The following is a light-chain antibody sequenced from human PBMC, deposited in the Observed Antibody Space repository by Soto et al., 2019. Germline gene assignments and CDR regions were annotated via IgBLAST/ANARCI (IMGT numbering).Light chain of an antibody. CDR2: ATS. V-gene: IGKV3-20*01. CDR3: QQYGSSPRT. CDR1: QSVSSSY. Sequence: ENVLTQSPGTLSLSPGERATLSCRARQSVSSSYFAWYQQKPGQAPRVLIYATSSRATGIPDRFSGSGSGTDFTLTISRLEPEDFAVYYCQQYGSSPRTFGQGTKVEIK. J-gene: IGKJ1*01.